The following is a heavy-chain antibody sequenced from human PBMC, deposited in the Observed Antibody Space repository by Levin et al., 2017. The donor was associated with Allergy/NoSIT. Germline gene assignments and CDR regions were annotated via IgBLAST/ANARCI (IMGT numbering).Heavy chain of an antibody. Sequence: HPGGSLRLSCAASGFTFDDYAMHWVRQAPGKGLELVSGINLNRVTICYADSVKGRVTISRDNAKNSLYMQMNSLRAEDTALYYCVKDSREDPIAVAAAFEHWGQGILVTVSS. CDR1: GFTFDDYA. D-gene: IGHD6-19*01. J-gene: IGHJ4*02. CDR2: INLNRVTI. CDR3: VKDSREDPIAVAAAFEH. V-gene: IGHV3-9*01.